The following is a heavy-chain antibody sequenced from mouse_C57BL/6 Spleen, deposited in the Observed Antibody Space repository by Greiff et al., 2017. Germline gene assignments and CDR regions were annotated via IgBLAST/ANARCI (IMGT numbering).Heavy chain of an antibody. J-gene: IGHJ2*01. CDR1: GYAFSSSW. Sequence: VQLQQSGPELVKPGASVKISCKASGYAFSSSWMKWVKQRPGKGLEWIGRIYPGDGDTNYNGKFKGKATLTADKSSSTAYMQLSSLTSEDSAVYFCARERGTTDYLDYWGQGTTLTVSS. CDR3: ARERGTTDYLDY. CDR2: IYPGDGDT. V-gene: IGHV1-82*01. D-gene: IGHD1-1*01.